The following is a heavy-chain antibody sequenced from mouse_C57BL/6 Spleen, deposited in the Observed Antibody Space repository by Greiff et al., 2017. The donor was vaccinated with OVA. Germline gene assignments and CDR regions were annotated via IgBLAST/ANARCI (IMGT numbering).Heavy chain of an antibody. D-gene: IGHD1-1*01. CDR2: IYPSDSET. Sequence: QVQLQQPGAELVRPGSSVKLSCKASGYTFPSYWMDWVKQRPGQGLEWIGNIYPSDSETHYNQKFKDKATLTVDKSSSTAYMQLSSLTSEDSAVYYCARGCLYYGSSYWYFDVWGTGTTVTVSS. CDR3: ARGCLYYGSSYWYFDV. V-gene: IGHV1-61*01. CDR1: GYTFPSYW. J-gene: IGHJ1*03.